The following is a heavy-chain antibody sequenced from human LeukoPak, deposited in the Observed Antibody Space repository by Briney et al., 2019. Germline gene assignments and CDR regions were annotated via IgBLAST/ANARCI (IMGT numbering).Heavy chain of an antibody. CDR3: ARGTLVQLWPNYYYGMDV. CDR1: GFTFSSYG. D-gene: IGHD5-18*01. J-gene: IGHJ6*02. CDR2: ISYDGSNK. Sequence: GGSLRLSCAASGFTFSSYGMHWVRQAPGKGLEWVAVISYDGSNKYYADSVKGRFTISRDNSKNTLYLQMNSLRAEDTAVYYCARGTLVQLWPNYYYGMDVWGQGTTVTVSS. V-gene: IGHV3-30*03.